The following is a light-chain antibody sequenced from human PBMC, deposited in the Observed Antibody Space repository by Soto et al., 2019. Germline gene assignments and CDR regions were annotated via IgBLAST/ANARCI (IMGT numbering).Light chain of an antibody. J-gene: IGLJ3*02. CDR2: EVT. CDR3: ASYTSSRVWV. Sequence: QSALTQPPSASGSPGQSVTISCTGTSSDVGSYNRVSWYQQPPGTAPKLIIYEVTNRPSGVPVRFSGSKSANMASLTISGLQAEDEADYYCASYTSSRVWVFGGGTKVTVL. CDR1: SSDVGSYNR. V-gene: IGLV2-18*02.